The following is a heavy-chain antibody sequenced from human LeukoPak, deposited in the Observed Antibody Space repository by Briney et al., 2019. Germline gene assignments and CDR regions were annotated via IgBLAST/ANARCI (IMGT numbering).Heavy chain of an antibody. Sequence: SETLSLTCAVYGGSFSGYYWSWIRQPPGKGLEWIGEINHSGSTYYNPSLKSRVTISVDTSKNQFSLKLSSVTAADTAVYYCARDPGAYSSNFDYWGQGTLVTVSS. CDR3: ARDPGAYSSNFDY. CDR2: INHSGST. D-gene: IGHD6-13*01. J-gene: IGHJ4*02. V-gene: IGHV4-34*01. CDR1: GGSFSGYY.